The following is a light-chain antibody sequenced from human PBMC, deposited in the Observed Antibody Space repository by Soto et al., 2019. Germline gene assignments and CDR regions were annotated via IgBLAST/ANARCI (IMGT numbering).Light chain of an antibody. CDR2: YAS. J-gene: IGKJ3*01. CDR1: ESVHRN. CDR3: QHYSNWPPT. V-gene: IGKV3-15*01. Sequence: EVVMTQSPATLSVSPGERVTLSCRASESVHRNLAWYQQKPGQGPSLLIYYASTRATGVPDRFTGSGSGTEFTLTISSLQSEDFGVCHCQHYSNWPPTFGPGTKVEIK.